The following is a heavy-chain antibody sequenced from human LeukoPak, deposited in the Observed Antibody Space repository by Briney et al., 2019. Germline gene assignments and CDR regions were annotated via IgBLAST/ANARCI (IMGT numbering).Heavy chain of an antibody. J-gene: IGHJ6*02. CDR2: IYYSGST. Sequence: SETLSLTCTVSGGSISSYYWSWIRQPPGKGLEWIGYIYYSGSTYYNPSLKSRVTISVDTSKNQFSLKLSSVTAADTAVYYCARAYCSGGSCYSGAHYYGMDVWGQGTTVTVSS. CDR1: GGSISSYY. CDR3: ARAYCSGGSCYSGAHYYGMDV. D-gene: IGHD2-15*01. V-gene: IGHV4-59*12.